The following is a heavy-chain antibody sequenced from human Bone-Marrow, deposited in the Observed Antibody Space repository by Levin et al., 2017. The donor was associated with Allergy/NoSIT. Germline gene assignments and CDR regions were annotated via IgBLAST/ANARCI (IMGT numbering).Heavy chain of an antibody. CDR2: IKQDGSEK. CDR3: ARESIVVVVAAQNWFDP. D-gene: IGHD2-15*01. V-gene: IGHV3-7*04. Sequence: GGSLRLSCAASGFTFSSYWMSWVRQAPGKGLEWVANIKQDGSEKYYVDSVKGRFTISRDNAKNSLYLQMNSLRAEDTAVYYCARESIVVVVAAQNWFDPWGQGTLVTVSS. CDR1: GFTFSSYW. J-gene: IGHJ5*02.